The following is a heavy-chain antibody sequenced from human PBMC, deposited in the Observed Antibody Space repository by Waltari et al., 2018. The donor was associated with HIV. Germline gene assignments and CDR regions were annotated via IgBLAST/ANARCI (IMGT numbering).Heavy chain of an antibody. CDR3: ASPFYSDSTTYYYGLDY. Sequence: SGFTFSSFGMHWVRQAPGKGLEWVAVISNDGSSKYYADSVKGRFTISRDNSKNTLYLHMNSLRAEDTAVYYCASPFYSDSTTYYYGLDYWGQGTLVTVSS. D-gene: IGHD3-22*01. V-gene: IGHV3-30-3*01. J-gene: IGHJ4*02. CDR1: GFTFSSFG. CDR2: ISNDGSSK.